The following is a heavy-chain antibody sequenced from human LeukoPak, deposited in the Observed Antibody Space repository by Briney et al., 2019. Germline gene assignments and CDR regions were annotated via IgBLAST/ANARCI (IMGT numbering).Heavy chain of an antibody. J-gene: IGHJ4*02. V-gene: IGHV3-48*01. CDR2: ISSSSSTI. CDR3: ARQKMASSTGIDY. CDR1: GFTFSSYS. D-gene: IGHD5-24*01. Sequence: GGSLRLSCAASGFTFSSYSMNWVRQAPGEGLEWVSYISSSSSTIYYEDSVKGRFTISRDNAKNSLYLQMNSLRAEDTAVYYCARQKMASSTGIDYWGQGTLVTVSS.